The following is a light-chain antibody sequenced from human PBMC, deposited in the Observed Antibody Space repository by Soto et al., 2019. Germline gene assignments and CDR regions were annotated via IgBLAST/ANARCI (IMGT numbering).Light chain of an antibody. CDR1: QSFRGL. J-gene: IGKJ5*01. V-gene: IGKV3-11*01. CDR3: QQRHMWPIT. Sequence: EVVLTQSPVTLSLSPGERATLSCRASQSFRGLLAWYQQKPGQAPRLLIYDAYNRATGIPPRFSGSGSGTEFTLTISSLEPEDSAVYYCQQRHMWPITFGQGTRLAIK. CDR2: DAY.